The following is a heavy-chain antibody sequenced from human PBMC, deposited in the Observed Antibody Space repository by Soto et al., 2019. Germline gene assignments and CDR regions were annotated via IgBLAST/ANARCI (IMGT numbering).Heavy chain of an antibody. D-gene: IGHD3-9*01. V-gene: IGHV2-5*01. CDR2: IYWHDDK. CDR3: AYISFDILTGPFDS. CDR1: GFSLSNTGVT. Sequence: QITLKESGPTVVKPTQTLTLTCTFSGFSLSNTGVTVGWNRQPPGKALEWLALIYWHDDKRYNPSLKNRLTIAKDTYKNQVVLTLSDVGPVDTATYDCAYISFDILTGPFDSWGQGTLVTVS. J-gene: IGHJ5*01.